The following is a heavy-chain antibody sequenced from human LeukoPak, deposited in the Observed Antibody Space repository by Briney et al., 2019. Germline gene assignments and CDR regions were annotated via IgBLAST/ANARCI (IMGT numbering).Heavy chain of an antibody. CDR1: GYTFTGYH. V-gene: IGHV1-2*06. D-gene: IGHD2-2*01. J-gene: IGHJ4*02. CDR3: ARDYCSSTSCLFDY. CDR2: INPNSGDT. Sequence: ASVRVSCKASGYTFTGYHMHWVRQAPGQGLEWMGRINPNSGDTNYAQNFQGRVTMTRDTSISTAYMELSRLRSDDTAVYYCARDYCSSTSCLFDYWGQGTLVTVSS.